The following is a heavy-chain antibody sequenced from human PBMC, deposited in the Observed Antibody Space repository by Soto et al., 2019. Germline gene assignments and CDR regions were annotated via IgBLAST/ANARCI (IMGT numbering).Heavy chain of an antibody. V-gene: IGHV1-46*03. CDR2: INPSGGST. Sequence: QVQLVQSGAEVKKPGASVKVSCKASGYTFTSYYMHWVRQAPGQGLEWMGIINPSGGSTSYAQKCQGRVTMTRDTSTSTVYMELSSLRSEDTAVYYCARLAYYYGSGSYYFDNWGQGTLVTVSS. CDR3: ARLAYYYGSGSYYFDN. CDR1: GYTFTSYY. J-gene: IGHJ4*02. D-gene: IGHD3-10*01.